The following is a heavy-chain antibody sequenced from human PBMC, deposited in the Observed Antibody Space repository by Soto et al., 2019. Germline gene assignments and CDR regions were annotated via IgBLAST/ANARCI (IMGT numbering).Heavy chain of an antibody. J-gene: IGHJ4*02. CDR3: ARRRGGGGHFYH. Sequence: PGGSLRLSCAASGFTFSSYAMGWVRQGPGKGLEWVAVVSSSGSTHYADSGRDRFTTSRDNFKSTLSGQMNRLTAEDTAVYFCARRRGGGGHFYHWAQGALVTVAS. D-gene: IGHD2-15*01. CDR2: VSSSGST. CDR1: GFTFSSYA. V-gene: IGHV3-23*01.